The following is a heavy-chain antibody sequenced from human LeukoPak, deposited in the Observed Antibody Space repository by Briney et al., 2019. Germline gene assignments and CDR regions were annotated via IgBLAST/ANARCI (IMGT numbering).Heavy chain of an antibody. V-gene: IGHV3-53*01. J-gene: IGHJ4*02. D-gene: IGHD6-19*01. CDR1: GFTVSDNY. CDR3: ARYTTAGYSSGWYGPSFDY. Sequence: SGGSLRLSCAVSGFTVSDNYMSWVRQAPGKGLEWVSLIYSGDTTLYADSVKGRFTISRDISKNTLYLQMNSLRAEDTAVYYCARYTTAGYSSGWYGPSFDYWGQGTLVTVPS. CDR2: IYSGDTT.